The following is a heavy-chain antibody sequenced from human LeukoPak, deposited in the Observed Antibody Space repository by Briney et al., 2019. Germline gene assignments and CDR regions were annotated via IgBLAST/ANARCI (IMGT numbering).Heavy chain of an antibody. CDR2: IYYSGST. V-gene: IGHV4-39*01. CDR3: ASLIYYYDSSGSDY. CDR1: GGSISSSSYY. D-gene: IGHD3-22*01. J-gene: IGHJ4*02. Sequence: SETLSLTCTVSGGSISSSSYYWGWIRQPPGKGLEWIGSIYYSGSTYYNPSLKSRVTISVDTSKNQFSLKLSSVTAADTAVYYCASLIYYYDSSGSDYWGQGTLVTVSS.